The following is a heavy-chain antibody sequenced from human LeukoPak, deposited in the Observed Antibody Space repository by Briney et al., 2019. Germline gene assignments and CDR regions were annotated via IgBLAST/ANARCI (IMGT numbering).Heavy chain of an antibody. CDR1: GFTFSSYS. Sequence: GGSLRLSCAASGFTFSSYSMNWVRQAPGKGLEWVSSISSSSYIYYADSVKGRFTISRDNAKNSLYLQMNSLRAEDTAVYYCARGFVAGSGHWFDPWGQGTLVTVSS. CDR2: ISSSSYI. D-gene: IGHD6-19*01. J-gene: IGHJ5*02. CDR3: ARGFVAGSGHWFDP. V-gene: IGHV3-21*01.